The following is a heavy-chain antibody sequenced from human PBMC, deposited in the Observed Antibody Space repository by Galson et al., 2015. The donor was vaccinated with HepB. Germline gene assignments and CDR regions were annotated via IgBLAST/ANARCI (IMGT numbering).Heavy chain of an antibody. Sequence: SLRLSCAASGFTFSNYVMHWVRQAPGKGLHWVSSITGSGGATYYADSVKGRFTISRDNSKNTLYLQINGLRAEDTAIYYCAKTKWGIYSGPFDYWGQGTPVTVSS. CDR1: GFTFSNYV. CDR2: ITGSGGAT. V-gene: IGHV3-23*01. J-gene: IGHJ4*02. CDR3: AKTKWGIYSGPFDY. D-gene: IGHD7-27*01.